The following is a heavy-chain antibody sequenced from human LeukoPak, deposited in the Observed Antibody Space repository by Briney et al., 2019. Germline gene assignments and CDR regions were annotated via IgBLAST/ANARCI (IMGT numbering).Heavy chain of an antibody. V-gene: IGHV3-30-3*01. CDR2: ISYDGSNK. CDR1: GFTFNSYA. J-gene: IGHJ6*02. D-gene: IGHD6-19*01. Sequence: GGSLRLSCAASGFTFNSYAVHWVRQAPGKGLEWVAVISYDGSNKYYADSVKGRFTISRDNSKNTLYLQMNSLRPEDTAVYYCARDSEEQWLARHHYGMDVWGQGTTVTVSS. CDR3: ARDSEEQWLARHHYGMDV.